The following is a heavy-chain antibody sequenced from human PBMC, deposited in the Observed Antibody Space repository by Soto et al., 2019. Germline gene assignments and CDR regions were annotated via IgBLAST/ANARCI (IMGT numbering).Heavy chain of an antibody. Sequence: QVQLVESGGGVVQPGRSQRLSCAASGFTFSSYGMHWVRQAPGKGLEWVAVISYDGSNKYYADSVKGRFTISRDNSKNTLYLQMNSLRAEDTAVYYCAKAARGSYPGGFDYWGQGTLVTVSS. V-gene: IGHV3-30*18. CDR1: GFTFSSYG. CDR3: AKAARGSYPGGFDY. D-gene: IGHD1-26*01. J-gene: IGHJ4*02. CDR2: ISYDGSNK.